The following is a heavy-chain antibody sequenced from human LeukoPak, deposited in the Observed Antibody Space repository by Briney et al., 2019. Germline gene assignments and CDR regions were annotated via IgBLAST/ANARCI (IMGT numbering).Heavy chain of an antibody. Sequence: SETLSLTCAGYGGSFSGYYWSWIRQPPGKGLEWIGEINHSGSTNYNPSLKSRVTISVDTSKNQFSLKLSSVTAADTAVYYCARRAFPHGMDVWGKGTTVTVSS. CDR3: ARRAFPHGMDV. J-gene: IGHJ6*04. D-gene: IGHD2/OR15-2a*01. V-gene: IGHV4-34*01. CDR1: GGSFSGYY. CDR2: INHSGST.